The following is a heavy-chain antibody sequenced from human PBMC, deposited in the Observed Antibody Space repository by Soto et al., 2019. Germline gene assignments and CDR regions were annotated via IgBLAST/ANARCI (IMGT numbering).Heavy chain of an antibody. CDR2: ISTKFGRT. CDR1: DYIFLAYG. J-gene: IGHJ2*01. V-gene: IGHV1-18*01. D-gene: IGHD2-15*01. CDR3: ARDDCNGGSCDGGHYLDL. Sequence: QVQLVQSGPEVKKAGASVKVSCTAPTDYIFLAYGFDWVRQAPGQGLEWMGWISTKFGRTNYARTLQDRFTMTTDVSTNSVSMEVRDLRSDDTAVYYCARDDCNGGSCDGGHYLDLWGRGTPISVSS.